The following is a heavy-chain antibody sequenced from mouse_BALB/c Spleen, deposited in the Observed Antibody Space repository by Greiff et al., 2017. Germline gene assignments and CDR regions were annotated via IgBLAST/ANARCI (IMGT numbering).Heavy chain of an antibody. CDR1: GFSLTSYD. V-gene: IGHV2-9-2*01. CDR2: IWTGGGT. J-gene: IGHJ4*01. D-gene: IGHD1-1*01. Sequence: QVQLQQSGPGLVAPSQSLSITCTVSGFSLTSYDISWIRQPPGKGLEWLGVIWTGGGTNYNSAFMSRLSISKDNSKSQVFLKMNSLQTDDTAIYYCVRFITTASYAMDYWGQGTSVTVSS. CDR3: VRFITTASYAMDY.